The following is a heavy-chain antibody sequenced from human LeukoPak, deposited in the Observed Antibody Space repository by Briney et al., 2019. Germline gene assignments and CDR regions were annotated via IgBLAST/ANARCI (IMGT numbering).Heavy chain of an antibody. J-gene: IGHJ5*02. CDR1: GGSISSGDYS. V-gene: IGHV4-30-2*01. D-gene: IGHD3-3*01. CDR3: ARDFYP. CDR2: IYHSGRT. Sequence: SETLSLTCAVSGGSISSGDYSWSWIRQPPGNGLEWIGYIYHSGRTYYNPSLKNRVTMSLDRSKNQFALKLSYVTAADTAVYYCARDFYPWGQGTLVTVSS.